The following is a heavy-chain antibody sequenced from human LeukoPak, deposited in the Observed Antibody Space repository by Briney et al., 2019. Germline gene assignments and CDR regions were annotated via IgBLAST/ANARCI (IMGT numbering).Heavy chain of an antibody. J-gene: IGHJ4*02. V-gene: IGHV3-23*01. CDR3: AKAPYYYGSGSYEF. D-gene: IGHD3-10*01. CDR1: GFTFSSYA. Sequence: GGSLRLSCAASGFTFSSYAMSWVRQAPGKGLEWVSAISGSGGSTYYADSVKGRFTISRDNSKNTLYLQMNSLRAEDTAVYYCAKAPYYYGSGSYEFWGQGALVTVSS. CDR2: ISGSGGST.